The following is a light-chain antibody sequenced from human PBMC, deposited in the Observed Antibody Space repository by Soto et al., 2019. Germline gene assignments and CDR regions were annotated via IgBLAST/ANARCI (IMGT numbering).Light chain of an antibody. CDR1: SSDVGRYNY. Sequence: QSVLAQPASVSGGPGQSITISCTGSSSDVGRYNYVSWYQQHPGKAPKLMIYEVSNRPSGVSDRFSGSKSGNTASLTISGLQAEDEADYYCSSYTSSTTYVFGTGTKVTVL. J-gene: IGLJ1*01. CDR3: SSYTSSTTYV. V-gene: IGLV2-14*01. CDR2: EVS.